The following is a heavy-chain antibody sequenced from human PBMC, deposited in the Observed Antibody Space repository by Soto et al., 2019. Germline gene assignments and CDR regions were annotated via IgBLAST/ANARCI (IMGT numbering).Heavy chain of an antibody. CDR1: GGTYTIYT. J-gene: IGHJ4*02. V-gene: IGHV1-69*04. Sequence: SVNVACKASGGTYTIYTITWVRQAPGQGLAWMGRIVPMLGITNYARNFQGRVTFTADTSTGTAYMELSSLRFEDTAMYYCATEKYGAGRVGVFYWGQGTQVTVSS. CDR2: IVPMLGIT. CDR3: ATEKYGAGRVGVFY. D-gene: IGHD1-26*01.